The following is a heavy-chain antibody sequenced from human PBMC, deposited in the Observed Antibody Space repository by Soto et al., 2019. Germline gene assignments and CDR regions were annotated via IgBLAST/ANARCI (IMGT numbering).Heavy chain of an antibody. Sequence: QVQLQESGPGLVKPSETLSLTCTVSGGSISSYYWSWIRQPPGKGLEWIGYIYYSGSTNYNPSLKRRVTISVDTSKNQFXXXXXXXTXXXXXXXXXXXXXXXSGSQPYYYGMDVWGQGTTVTVSS. V-gene: IGHV4-59*01. CDR1: GGSISSYY. CDR2: IYYSGST. CDR3: XXXXXXSGSQPYYYGMDV. J-gene: IGHJ6*02. D-gene: IGHD3-10*01.